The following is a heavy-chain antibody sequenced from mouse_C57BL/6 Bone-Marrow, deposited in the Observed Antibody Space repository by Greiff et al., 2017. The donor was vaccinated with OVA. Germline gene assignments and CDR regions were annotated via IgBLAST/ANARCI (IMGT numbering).Heavy chain of an antibody. D-gene: IGHD1-1*02. CDR1: GYTFTDYY. CDR3: AREGLWDY. CDR2: INPNNGGT. Sequence: EVKLVESGPELVKPGASVKISCKASGYTFTDYYMNWVKQSHGKSLEWIGDINPNNGGTSYNQKFKGKATLTVDKSSSTAYMELRSLTSEDSAVYYCAREGLWDYWGQGTTLTVSS. J-gene: IGHJ2*01. V-gene: IGHV1-26*01.